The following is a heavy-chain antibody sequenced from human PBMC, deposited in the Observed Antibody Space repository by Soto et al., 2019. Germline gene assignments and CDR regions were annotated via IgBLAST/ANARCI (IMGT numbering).Heavy chain of an antibody. CDR3: ARDLVRARGVFEYYYGMDV. CDR1: GFTLSSYE. Sequence: EVQLVESGGGLVQPGGSLRLSCVASGFTLSSYEMNWVRQAPGEGLEWVSYISSSGRTIYYADSVKGRFTISRDNAKNSLYLQMNSLRAEDTAIYYCARDLVRARGVFEYYYGMDVWGHGTTVTVSS. D-gene: IGHD3-10*01. V-gene: IGHV3-48*03. CDR2: ISSSGRTI. J-gene: IGHJ6*02.